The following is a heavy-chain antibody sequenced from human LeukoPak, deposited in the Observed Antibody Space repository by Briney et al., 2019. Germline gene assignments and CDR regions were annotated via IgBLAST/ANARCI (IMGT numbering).Heavy chain of an antibody. Sequence: GGSLRLSCAASGFNFSSYWMHWVRQAPGKGLEWVSAISGSGGSTYYADSVKGRITISRDNSKNTLYLQMNSLRAEDTAVYYCAKSDDYGDRDYWGQGTLVTVSS. J-gene: IGHJ4*02. V-gene: IGHV3-23*01. CDR3: AKSDDYGDRDY. D-gene: IGHD4-17*01. CDR1: GFNFSSYW. CDR2: ISGSGGST.